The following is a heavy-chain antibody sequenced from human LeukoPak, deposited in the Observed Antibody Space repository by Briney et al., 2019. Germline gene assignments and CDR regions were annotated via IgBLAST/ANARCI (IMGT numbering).Heavy chain of an antibody. CDR3: ARSGYSYGFDY. Sequence: SETLSLTCAVYGGSFSGYYWSWIRQPPGRGLEWIGEINHSGSTNYNPSLKSRVTISVDTSKNQFSLKLSSVTAADTAVYYCARSGYSYGFDYWGQGTLVTVSS. D-gene: IGHD5-18*01. CDR1: GGSFSGYY. V-gene: IGHV4-34*01. CDR2: INHSGST. J-gene: IGHJ4*02.